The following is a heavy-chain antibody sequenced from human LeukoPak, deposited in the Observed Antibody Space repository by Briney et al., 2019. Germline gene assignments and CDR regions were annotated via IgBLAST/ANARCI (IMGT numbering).Heavy chain of an antibody. D-gene: IGHD6-13*01. CDR3: ARKTSSSWEIGY. V-gene: IGHV3-30*03. CDR2: ISSDGSNK. J-gene: IGHJ4*02. Sequence: GTLRLSCAASGFTFSSYGMSWVRQAPGKGLEWVAVISSDGSNKYYADSVKGRFTISRDSSNNTLYLQMNSLRAEDTAVYYCARKTSSSWEIGYWGQGTLVTVSS. CDR1: GFTFSSYG.